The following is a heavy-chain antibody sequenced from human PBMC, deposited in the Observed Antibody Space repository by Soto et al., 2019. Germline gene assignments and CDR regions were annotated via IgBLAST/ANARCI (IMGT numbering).Heavy chain of an antibody. CDR3: ARGGYSSRLFDP. D-gene: IGHD6-13*01. Sequence: QVQLVESGGGVVQPGRSLRLSCAASGFTFSSYGMHWVRQAPGKGLEWVAVIWYDGSNKYYADSVKGRFTISRDNSKNTLYLQMNSLRAEDTAVYYCARGGYSSRLFDPWGQGTLVTVSS. V-gene: IGHV3-33*01. J-gene: IGHJ5*02. CDR1: GFTFSSYG. CDR2: IWYDGSNK.